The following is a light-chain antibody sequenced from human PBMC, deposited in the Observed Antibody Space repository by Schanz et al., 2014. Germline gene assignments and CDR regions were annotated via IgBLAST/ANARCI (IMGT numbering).Light chain of an antibody. Sequence: IQLTQSPSSLSASVGDRVTITCRASQGISSFLAWYQQNPGKAPKLLIYAASTLQGGVPSRFSGSGSGTDFTLTITSLQPEDFATYYCQQLDTYPYTFGQGTKLEIK. V-gene: IGKV1-9*01. J-gene: IGKJ2*01. CDR1: QGISSF. CDR3: QQLDTYPYT. CDR2: AAS.